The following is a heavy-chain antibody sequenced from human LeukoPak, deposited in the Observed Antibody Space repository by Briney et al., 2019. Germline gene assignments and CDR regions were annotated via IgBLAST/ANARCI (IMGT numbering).Heavy chain of an antibody. CDR3: ARDHNYYDSSGYYTASGGY. CDR2: ISVYNGNT. CDR1: GYTFTNYG. D-gene: IGHD3-22*01. Sequence: ASVKVSCKASGYTFTNYGISWVRQAPGQGLEWMGWISVYNGNTNYAQKFQGSVTMTTDTSTSTAYMELRSLRSDDTAVYYCARDHNYYDSSGYYTASGGYWGQGTLVTVSS. V-gene: IGHV1-18*01. J-gene: IGHJ4*02.